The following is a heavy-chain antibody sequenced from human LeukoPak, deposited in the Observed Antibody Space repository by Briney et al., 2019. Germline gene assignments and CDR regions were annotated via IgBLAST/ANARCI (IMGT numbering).Heavy chain of an antibody. CDR2: IIPIFGTA. V-gene: IGHV1-69*13. CDR3: ARGTGYSGYDNFDY. D-gene: IGHD5-12*01. CDR1: GGTFSSYA. J-gene: IGHJ4*02. Sequence: ASVNVSCKASGGTFSSYAISWVRQAPGQGLEWMGGIIPIFGTANYAQKFQGRVTITADESTSTAYMELSSLRSEDTAVYYCARGTGYSGYDNFDYWGQGTLVTVSS.